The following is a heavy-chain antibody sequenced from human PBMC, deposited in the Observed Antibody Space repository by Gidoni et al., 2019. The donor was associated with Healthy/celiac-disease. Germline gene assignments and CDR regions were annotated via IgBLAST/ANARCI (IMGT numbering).Heavy chain of an antibody. V-gene: IGHV1-46*01. J-gene: IGHJ2*01. D-gene: IGHD1-1*01. CDR2: SNPSGGST. Sequence: QVQLVQSGSEVTKPVASAKVSCKASGYTFTSYYMPWVRQAPGQGLEWMGISNPSGGSTSYAQKFQRSVTMTRDTSTSTVYMELSSLRSEDTAVYYCARSPWGYWTRNTWYFDLWGRGTLVTVSS. CDR1: GYTFTSYY. CDR3: ARSPWGYWTRNTWYFDL.